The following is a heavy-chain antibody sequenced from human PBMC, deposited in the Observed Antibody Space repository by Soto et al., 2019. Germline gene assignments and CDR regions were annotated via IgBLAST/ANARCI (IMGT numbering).Heavy chain of an antibody. CDR1: GFAFSSYA. D-gene: IGHD2-15*01. CDR3: ARAASCSAGDCYHFGY. J-gene: IGHJ4*02. CDR2: IGTSYGST. V-gene: IGHV3-23*01. Sequence: PGGSLRLSCAASGFAFSSYAMSWVRQAPGKGLEWVSAIGTSYGSTYYGDSVEGRFTISRDNSKNTLFLQMDSPRAEDTAMYYCARAASCSAGDCYHFGYRGQGAPVTVSS.